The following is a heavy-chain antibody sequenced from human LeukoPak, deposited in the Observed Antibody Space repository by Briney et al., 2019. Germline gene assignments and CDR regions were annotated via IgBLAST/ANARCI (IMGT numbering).Heavy chain of an antibody. J-gene: IGHJ6*02. CDR3: AKDDGSGANYYYGMDV. CDR1: GFTFDDYA. D-gene: IGHD3-10*01. CDR2: ISWNSGSI. V-gene: IGHV3-9*01. Sequence: GGSLRLSCVASGFTFDDYAMHWVRQAPGKGLEGVSGISWNSGSIGYADSVKGRFTISRDNAKNSLYLQMNSLRAEDTALYYCAKDDGSGANYYYGMDVWGQGTTVTVSS.